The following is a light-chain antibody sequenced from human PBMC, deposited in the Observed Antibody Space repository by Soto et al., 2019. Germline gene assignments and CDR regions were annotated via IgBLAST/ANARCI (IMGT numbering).Light chain of an antibody. CDR1: QGVGSS. CDR3: QQLNSYPLT. CDR2: GAS. Sequence: IHLTLSPSSLSAPVGDSITITCRASQGVGSSFAWCRQKPRKVPEVLIYGASTLQNGVPSRFSGSGSGTDFTLTISSLQPEDFATYYCQQLNSYPLTFGGGTKVDIK. J-gene: IGKJ4*01. V-gene: IGKV1-9*01.